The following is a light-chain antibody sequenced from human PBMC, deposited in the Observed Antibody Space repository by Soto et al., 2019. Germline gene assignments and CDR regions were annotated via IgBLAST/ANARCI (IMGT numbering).Light chain of an antibody. CDR1: QSVSSN. V-gene: IGKV3-15*01. CDR3: QQYSNWPPWT. Sequence: EIGMTQSPATLSVSPGERATLSCRASQSVSSNLAWYHQKPGQAPRLLIYGASTRATGIPARFSGSGSGTDFTLTISSLQSEDFAVYYCQQYSNWPPWTFGQGTKVEIK. CDR2: GAS. J-gene: IGKJ1*01.